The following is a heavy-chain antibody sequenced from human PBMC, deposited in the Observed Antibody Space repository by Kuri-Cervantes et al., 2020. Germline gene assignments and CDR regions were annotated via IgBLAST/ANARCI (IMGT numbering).Heavy chain of an antibody. J-gene: IGHJ6*02. CDR1: GYTFTSYG. D-gene: IGHD3-10*01. Sequence: ASVKVSCKASGYTFTSYGISWVRQAPGQGLEWMGWISAYYGNTNYAQKLQGRVTMTTDTSTSTAYMELRSLRSDDTAVYYCARDISWFGELLLRSDYYYYYYGMGVWGQGTTVTVSS. V-gene: IGHV1-18*01. CDR2: ISAYYGNT. CDR3: ARDISWFGELLLRSDYYYYYYGMGV.